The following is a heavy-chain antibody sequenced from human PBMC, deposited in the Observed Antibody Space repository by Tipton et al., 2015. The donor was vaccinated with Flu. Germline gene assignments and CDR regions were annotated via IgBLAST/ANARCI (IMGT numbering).Heavy chain of an antibody. CDR1: GFTFTSYT. Sequence: SLRLSCTASGFTFTSYTMAWFRQSPGKGLEWVSSVSATSDNTYYADSVEGRFTISRDNSKNTVYLQMNSLRVGDAALYYCVRDKAPFDYWGQGSLVTVSS. CDR3: VRDKAPFDY. CDR2: VSATSDNT. J-gene: IGHJ4*02. V-gene: IGHV3-23*01.